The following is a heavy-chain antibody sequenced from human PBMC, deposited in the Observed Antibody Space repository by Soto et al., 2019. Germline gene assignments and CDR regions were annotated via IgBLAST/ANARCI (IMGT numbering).Heavy chain of an antibody. V-gene: IGHV4-31*03. Sequence: SETLSLTCTVSRASINSGGYYWSWIRQRPGKGLEWIGYISDSASTYYNPSLLSRAFISVDTSKNQFSLRLSSVTAADTAVYYCARDRARGTSSPYYYGLDVWGQGTTVTVSS. D-gene: IGHD3-10*01. J-gene: IGHJ6*02. CDR2: ISDSAST. CDR1: RASINSGGYY. CDR3: ARDRARGTSSPYYYGLDV.